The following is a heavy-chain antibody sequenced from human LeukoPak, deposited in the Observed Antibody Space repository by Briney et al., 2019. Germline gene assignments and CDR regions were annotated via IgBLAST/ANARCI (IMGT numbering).Heavy chain of an antibody. V-gene: IGHV3-23*01. J-gene: IGHJ4*02. CDR1: GFTFTSYA. D-gene: IGHD2/OR15-2a*01. CDR2: ISGDGEST. Sequence: PGASLRLSCAASGFTFTSYALDWVRQAPGKGLEWISVISGDGESTHYADSMKGRFTISRDNSKNTLYLQMNSLRAEDTAVYYCARDEYKADAYWRQGTLVTVSS. CDR3: ARDEYKADAY.